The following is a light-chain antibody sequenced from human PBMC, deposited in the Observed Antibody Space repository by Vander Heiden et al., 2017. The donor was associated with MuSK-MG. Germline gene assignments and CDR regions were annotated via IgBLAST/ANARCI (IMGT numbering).Light chain of an antibody. CDR1: SSDVGAYIF. CDR2: EVT. CDR3: GAYAGKKVVV. Sequence: QSALTQPPSASGSPGQSVTISCPGTSSDVGAYIFVSWYHQHPGKAPTLIIYEVTKRPSGVPDRFSGSKSGNTASLTVSGRQPEDEADYYCGAYAGKKVVVFGGGTKLTVL. V-gene: IGLV2-8*01. J-gene: IGLJ2*01.